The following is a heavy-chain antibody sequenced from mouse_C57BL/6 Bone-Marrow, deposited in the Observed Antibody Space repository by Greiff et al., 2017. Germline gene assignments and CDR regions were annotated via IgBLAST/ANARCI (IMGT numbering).Heavy chain of an antibody. V-gene: IGHV5-2*01. J-gene: IGHJ1*03. D-gene: IGHD2-10*02. Sequence: EVKVVESGGGLVQPGESLKLSCESNEYEFPSHDMSWVRKTPEQRLELVAAINSDGGSTYYPDTMERRFIISRDNTKKTLYLQMSSLRSEDTALDYCARQGYGNYGWFDVWGTGTTVTVSS. CDR3: ARQGYGNYGWFDV. CDR2: INSDGGST. CDR1: EYEFPSHD.